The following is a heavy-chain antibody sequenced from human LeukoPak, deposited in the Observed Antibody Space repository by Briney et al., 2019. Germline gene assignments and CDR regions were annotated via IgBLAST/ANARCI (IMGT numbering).Heavy chain of an antibody. CDR3: ARQGYSNYEYYYYYYYMDV. D-gene: IGHD4-11*01. J-gene: IGHJ6*03. CDR1: GYSISSGYY. CDR2: IYHSGGT. Sequence: PSETLSLTCAVSGYSISSGYYWGWIRQPPGKGLEWIGSIYHSGGTYYNPSLKSRVTISVDTSKNQFSLKLSSVTAADTAVYYCARQGYSNYEYYYYYYYMDVWGKGTTVTVSS. V-gene: IGHV4-38-2*01.